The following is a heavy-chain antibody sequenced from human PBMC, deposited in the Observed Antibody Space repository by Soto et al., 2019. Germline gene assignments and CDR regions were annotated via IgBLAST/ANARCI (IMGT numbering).Heavy chain of an antibody. D-gene: IGHD3-9*01. CDR1: GFTFSSYA. Sequence: PGGSLRLSCAASGFTFSSYAMHWVRQAPGKGLEWVAVISYDGSNKYYADSVKGRFTISRDNSKNTLYLQMNSLRAEDTAVYYCARSTDYDILTGYQAYYYYGMDVWGQGTTVTVSS. J-gene: IGHJ6*02. CDR3: ARSTDYDILTGYQAYYYYGMDV. CDR2: ISYDGSNK. V-gene: IGHV3-30-3*01.